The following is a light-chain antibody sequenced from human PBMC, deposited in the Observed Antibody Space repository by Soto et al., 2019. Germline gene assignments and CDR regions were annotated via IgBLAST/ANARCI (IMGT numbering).Light chain of an antibody. V-gene: IGLV1-40*01. CDR2: GNS. CDR1: ISNIGAGYD. Sequence: QSALTQPPSVSGAPGQRVTISCSGSISNIGAGYDVNWYRQLPGTAPKLLIYGNSDRPSGVPDRFSGSKSGTSASLAITGLQAEDEADYFCQSYDRSLRTYVFGTGNKVTVL. J-gene: IGLJ1*01. CDR3: QSYDRSLRTYV.